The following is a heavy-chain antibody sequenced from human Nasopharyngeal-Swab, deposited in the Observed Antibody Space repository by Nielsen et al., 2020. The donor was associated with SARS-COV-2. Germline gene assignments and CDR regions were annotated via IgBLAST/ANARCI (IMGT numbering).Heavy chain of an antibody. CDR3: ARGSGWCDY. CDR1: GFTFSSYG. CDR2: IWYDGSNK. V-gene: IGHV3-33*01. J-gene: IGHJ4*02. D-gene: IGHD6-19*01. Sequence: GESLKISCAASGFTFSSYGMHWVRQAPGKGLEWVAVIWYDGSNKYYADSVKGRFTISRDNSKNTLYLQMNSLRAEDTAVYYCARGSGWCDYWGQGTLVTVSS.